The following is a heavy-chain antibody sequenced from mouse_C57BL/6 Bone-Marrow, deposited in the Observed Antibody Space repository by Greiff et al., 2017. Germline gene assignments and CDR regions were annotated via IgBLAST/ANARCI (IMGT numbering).Heavy chain of an antibody. CDR2: ISDGGSYT. V-gene: IGHV5-4*01. Sequence: EVQLVESGGGLVKPGGSLKLSCAASGFTFSSYAMSWVRQTPEKRLEWVATISDGGSYTYYPDNVKGRFTISRDNAKNNLYLQMSHLKSEDTAMYYCARALYYSYYFDYWGQGTTLTVSS. J-gene: IGHJ2*01. CDR1: GFTFSSYA. CDR3: ARALYYSYYFDY. D-gene: IGHD1-1*01.